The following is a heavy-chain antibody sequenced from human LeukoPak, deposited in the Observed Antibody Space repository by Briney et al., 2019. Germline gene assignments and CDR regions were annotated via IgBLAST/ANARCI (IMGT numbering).Heavy chain of an antibody. Sequence: GGSLRLSCAASGFTSSDYYMSWIRQAPGKGLEWVSYISSSGSTIYYADSVKGRFTISRDNAKNSLYLQMNSLRAEDTAVYYCARDLQQLVPFDYWGQGTLVTVSS. CDR2: ISSSGSTI. V-gene: IGHV3-11*01. J-gene: IGHJ4*02. CDR3: ARDLQQLVPFDY. CDR1: GFTSSDYY. D-gene: IGHD6-13*01.